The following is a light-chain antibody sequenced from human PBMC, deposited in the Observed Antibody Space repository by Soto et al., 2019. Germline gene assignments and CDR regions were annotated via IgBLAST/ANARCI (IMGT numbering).Light chain of an antibody. CDR2: DAS. CDR3: QQRADWWT. Sequence: EIVVTQSPAPLSLSPGERXXXXXRASQSVSSHLAWYQQKPGQAPRLLIDDASNRATGIPARFSGSGSGTDFTLTISSLEPEDSAVYYCQQRADWWTFGQGTKVDI. CDR1: QSVSSH. J-gene: IGKJ1*01. V-gene: IGKV3-11*01.